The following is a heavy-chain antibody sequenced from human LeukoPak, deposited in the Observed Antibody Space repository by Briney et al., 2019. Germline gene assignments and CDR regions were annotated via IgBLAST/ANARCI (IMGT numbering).Heavy chain of an antibody. J-gene: IGHJ6*03. D-gene: IGHD6-6*01. V-gene: IGHV4-39*07. CDR2: IYYSGST. Sequence: PSETLSLTCTVSGGSISSSSYYWGWIRQPPGKGLEWIGSIYYSGSTYYNPSLKSRVTISVDTSKNQFSLKLSSVTAADTAVYYCARDPARGYYYYYMDVWGKGTTVTVSS. CDR3: ARDPARGYYYYYMDV. CDR1: GGSISSSSYY.